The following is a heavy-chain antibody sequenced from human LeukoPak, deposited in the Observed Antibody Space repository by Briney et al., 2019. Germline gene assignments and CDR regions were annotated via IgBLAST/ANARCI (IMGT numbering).Heavy chain of an antibody. J-gene: IGHJ5*02. Sequence: GASVKVSCKASGYTFTGYYMHWVRQAPGQGLEWMGRINPNSGGTNYPQKFQGRVTMTRDTSISTAYMELSRLRSDDTAVYYCARDKRAYATWFDPWGQGTLVTVSS. CDR2: INPNSGGT. V-gene: IGHV1-2*06. CDR1: GYTFTGYY. CDR3: ARDKRAYATWFDP. D-gene: IGHD2-8*01.